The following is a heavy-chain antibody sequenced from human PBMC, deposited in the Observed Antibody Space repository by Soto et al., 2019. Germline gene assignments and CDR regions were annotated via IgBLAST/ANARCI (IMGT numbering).Heavy chain of an antibody. Sequence: QVQLVQSGAEVKKPGASVKVSCKASGYTFTSYGISWVRQAPGQGLEWMGWISAYNGNTNYAQKLPGRVTMTTATSTSTAYMELRSLRSDDTAVYYCARSLDIVVVVAATLDYYYGMDVWGQGTTVTVSS. CDR2: ISAYNGNT. CDR3: ARSLDIVVVVAATLDYYYGMDV. J-gene: IGHJ6*02. D-gene: IGHD2-15*01. V-gene: IGHV1-18*01. CDR1: GYTFTSYG.